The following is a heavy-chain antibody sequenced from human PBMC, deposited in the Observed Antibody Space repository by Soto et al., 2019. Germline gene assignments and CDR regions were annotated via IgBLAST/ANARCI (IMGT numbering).Heavy chain of an antibody. Sequence: GGSLRLSCGASGFMFTRSTMNWVRQAPGKGLEWVSSITSASDYIFYADSVKGRFTISRDNAKNSLYLQMNSLRAEDTAVYYCARVGTGSSTTLDIWGQGTMVTV. CDR2: ITSASDYI. D-gene: IGHD3-9*01. V-gene: IGHV3-21*01. CDR1: GFMFTRST. J-gene: IGHJ3*02. CDR3: ARVGTGSSTTLDI.